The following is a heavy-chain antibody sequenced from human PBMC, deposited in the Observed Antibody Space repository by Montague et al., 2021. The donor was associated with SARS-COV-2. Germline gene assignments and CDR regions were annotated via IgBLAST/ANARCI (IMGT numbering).Heavy chain of an antibody. CDR3: ARVVGDYDFWSGQYYYYYYMDV. V-gene: IGHV4-59*01. D-gene: IGHD3-3*01. CDR2: IYNSGTT. J-gene: IGHJ6*03. CDR1: NVSINNYS. Sequence: SETLSLTCTVSNVSINNYSRGWIRQAPGKGLEWIGHIYNSGTTDYNPSLKSRVTISVDTSKNQFSLKLSSVTAADAAVYSCARVVGDYDFWSGQYYYYYYMDVWGKGTTVTVSS.